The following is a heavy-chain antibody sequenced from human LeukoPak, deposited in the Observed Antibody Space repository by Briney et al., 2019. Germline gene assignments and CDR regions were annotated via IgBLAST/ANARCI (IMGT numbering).Heavy chain of an antibody. CDR2: ISYDGSNK. CDR1: GFTFSSYA. Sequence: GGSLRLSCAASGFTFSSYALHWVRQAPGKGLEWVAVISYDGSNKYYADSVKGRFTTSRDNSKNTLYLQMNSLRAEDTAVYYCAKDYYGFYWGQGTLVTVSS. CDR3: AKDYYGFY. V-gene: IGHV3-30-3*01. D-gene: IGHD3-10*01. J-gene: IGHJ4*02.